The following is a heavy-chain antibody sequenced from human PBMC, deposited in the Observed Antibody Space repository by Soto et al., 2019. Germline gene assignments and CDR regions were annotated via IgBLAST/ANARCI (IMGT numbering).Heavy chain of an antibody. CDR3: ARTLFRTKVVTPSDS. J-gene: IGHJ4*02. CDR2: ISYEGSNK. Sequence: QVQLVESGGGVVQPGRSLRLSCAASGFTFNIYAIHWVRQAPGKGLEWVAVISYEGSNKYYADSVKGRVTISRDNSKNTVDLQMSSLRAEDTAMYYCARTLFRTKVVTPSDSWGQGTLVTVSS. D-gene: IGHD2-21*02. CDR1: GFTFNIYA. V-gene: IGHV3-30-3*01.